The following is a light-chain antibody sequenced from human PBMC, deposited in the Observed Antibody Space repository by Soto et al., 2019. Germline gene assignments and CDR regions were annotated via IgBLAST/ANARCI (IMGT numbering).Light chain of an antibody. Sequence: EIVLTQSPATLSLSPGERATLSCRASQSVSSYLAWYQQKPGQAPRLLIYGASNRATGIPDRFSGSGSGTDFTLTISRLEPEDFAVYYCQQFSSYPLTFGRGTKVDI. CDR2: GAS. J-gene: IGKJ4*01. CDR1: QSVSSY. CDR3: QQFSSYPLT. V-gene: IGKV3-11*01.